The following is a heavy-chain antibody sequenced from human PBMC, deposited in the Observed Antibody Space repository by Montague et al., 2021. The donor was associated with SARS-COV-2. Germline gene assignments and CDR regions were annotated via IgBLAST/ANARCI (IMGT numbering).Heavy chain of an antibody. Sequence: SETLSLICSVSGTSITSYYWNWIRQPPGKGLEWIGYISDSGSTNYSPSLKSRVAMSVDTSKNQMSLKLTSVTAADAAVCYCARGCLSYFGAGSHCYGMDVWGQGTTVTVSS. D-gene: IGHD3-10*01. CDR1: GTSITSYY. V-gene: IGHV4-59*01. J-gene: IGHJ6*02. CDR2: ISDSGST. CDR3: ARGCLSYFGAGSHCYGMDV.